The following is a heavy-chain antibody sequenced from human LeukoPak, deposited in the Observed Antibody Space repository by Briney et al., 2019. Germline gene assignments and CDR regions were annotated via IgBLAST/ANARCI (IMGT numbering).Heavy chain of an antibody. CDR1: GGSISSGSYY. CDR2: IYTSGST. J-gene: IGHJ5*02. D-gene: IGHD3-10*01. CDR3: ANIRGIRGSGLGWFDP. V-gene: IGHV4-61*02. Sequence: SETLSLTCTVSGGSISSGSYYWSWIRQPAGKGLEWIVRIYTSGSTNYNPSLKSRVTISVDTSKNQFSLKLTSVTAADTAVYYCANIRGIRGSGLGWFDPWGQGTLVTVSS.